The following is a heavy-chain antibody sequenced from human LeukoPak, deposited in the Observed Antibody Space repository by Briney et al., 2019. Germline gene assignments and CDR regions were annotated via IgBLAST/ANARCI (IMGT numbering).Heavy chain of an antibody. CDR2: ISGSGGST. CDR3: TTVAYSYGYKPFDY. V-gene: IGHV3-23*01. Sequence: GGSLRLSCAASGFTFSSYAMSWVRQAPGKGLEWVSAISGSGGSTYYADSVKGRFTISRDNSKNTLYLQMNSLKTEDTAVYYCTTVAYSYGYKPFDYWGQGTLVTVSS. CDR1: GFTFSSYA. D-gene: IGHD5-18*01. J-gene: IGHJ4*02.